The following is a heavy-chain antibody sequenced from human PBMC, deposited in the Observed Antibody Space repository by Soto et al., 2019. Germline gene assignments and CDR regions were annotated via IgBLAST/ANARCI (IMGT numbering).Heavy chain of an antibody. CDR2: ISGSGGST. CDR3: AKSPLLLSAPGDAFDI. Sequence: GGSLRLSCAASGFTFSSYAMSWIRQAPGKGLEWVSAISGSGGSTYYADSVKGRFTISRDNSKNTLYLQMNSLRAEDTAVYYCAKSPLLLSAPGDAFDIWGQGTMVTVSS. V-gene: IGHV3-23*01. CDR1: GFTFSSYA. D-gene: IGHD2-21*02. J-gene: IGHJ3*02.